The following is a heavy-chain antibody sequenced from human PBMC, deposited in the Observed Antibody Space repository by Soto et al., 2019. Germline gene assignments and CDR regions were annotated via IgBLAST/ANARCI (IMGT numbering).Heavy chain of an antibody. Sequence: PSETLSLTCTVPGGSINSNNYYWGWIRQPPGKGLEWIGSIYYSGNTYSNPALKSRLTVSIDTSKKQFSLKLSSVTAADTAVYYCARLDIVVTIPDYWGQGNMVTVLL. J-gene: IGHJ4*02. CDR2: IYYSGNT. CDR3: ARLDIVVTIPDY. D-gene: IGHD5-12*01. CDR1: GGSINSNNYY. V-gene: IGHV4-39*01.